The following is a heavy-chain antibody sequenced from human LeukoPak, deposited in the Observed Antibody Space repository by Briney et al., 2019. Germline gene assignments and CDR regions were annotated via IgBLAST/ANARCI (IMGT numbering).Heavy chain of an antibody. V-gene: IGHV4-59*01. CDR2: ISYSGST. CDR1: GGSINTFY. CDR3: ARTYYDLLSGFLSGKYLSGGYFNF. J-gene: IGHJ4*02. Sequence: SGTLSLTCTVSGGSINTFYWSWIRQPPGKGLEWVGYISYSGSTNYNPSLKSRLTMSLDTSKNQFSLNLTSVTAADTAVYYCARTYYDLLSGFLSGKYLSGGYFNFWGQGTLVTVSS. D-gene: IGHD3-3*01.